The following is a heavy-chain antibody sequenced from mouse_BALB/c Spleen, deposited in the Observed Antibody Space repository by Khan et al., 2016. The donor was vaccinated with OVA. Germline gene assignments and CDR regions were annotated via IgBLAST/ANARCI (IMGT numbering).Heavy chain of an antibody. J-gene: IGHJ3*01. CDR1: GYTFTDYA. CDR2: ISTYYGDA. V-gene: IGHV1S137*01. Sequence: QVQLKQSGAELVRPGVSVKISCKGSGYTFTDYAMHWVKQSHAKSLEWIGVISTYYGDADYNQKFKGKATMTVDKSSSTAYMELARLTSEDSDIYYCGRGRVHSPFAYWGQGTLVTGSS. CDR3: GRGRVHSPFAY.